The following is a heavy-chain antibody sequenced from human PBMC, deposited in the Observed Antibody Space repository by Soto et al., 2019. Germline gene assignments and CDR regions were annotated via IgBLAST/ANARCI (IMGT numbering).Heavy chain of an antibody. CDR2: ISAYSGNT. D-gene: IGHD2-21*01. CDR1: GYSFTSHY. CDR3: ARGDSLDV. V-gene: IGHV1-18*04. J-gene: IGHJ6*02. Sequence: ASVKVSCKAIGYSFTSHYMHWVRQAPGQGLEWMGWISAYSGNTNYAQKLQGRVTMTTDTSTSTAYMELRSLRSDDTSVYYCARGDSLDVWGQGTTVTVSS.